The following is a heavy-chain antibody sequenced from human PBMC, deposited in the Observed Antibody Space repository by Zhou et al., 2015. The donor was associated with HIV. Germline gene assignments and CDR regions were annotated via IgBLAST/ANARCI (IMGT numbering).Heavy chain of an antibody. V-gene: IGHV1-46*01. CDR2: INPSGGST. Sequence: QVQLVQSGAEVKKPGSSVKVSCKASGGTFSSYAISWVRQAPGQGLEWMGIINPSGGSTSYAQKFQGRVTMTRDTSTSTVYMELSSLRSEDTAVYYCASGYCSGGSCPRGWFDPGAREPWSPSPQ. CDR3: ASGYCSGGSCPRGWFDP. J-gene: IGHJ5*02. CDR1: GGTFSSYA. D-gene: IGHD2-15*01.